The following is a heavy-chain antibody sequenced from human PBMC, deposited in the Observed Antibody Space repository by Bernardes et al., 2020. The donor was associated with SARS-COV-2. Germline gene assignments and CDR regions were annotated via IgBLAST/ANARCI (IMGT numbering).Heavy chain of an antibody. V-gene: IGHV4-34*01. J-gene: IGHJ4*02. CDR3: ALSGYDTLGFDY. D-gene: IGHD5-12*01. CDR2: IYHSGST. CDR1: GGSFSGYY. Sequence: QSLSLTGAVYGGSFSGYYGSWIRQPPAKGLEWMGVIYHSGSTNYKPSLKSRVTISVDTSQNQFSLKLSSVTAADTAVYYCALSGYDTLGFDYWGQGTLVTVSS.